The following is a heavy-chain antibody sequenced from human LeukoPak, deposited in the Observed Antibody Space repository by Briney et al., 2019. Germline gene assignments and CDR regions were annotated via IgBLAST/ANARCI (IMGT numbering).Heavy chain of an antibody. Sequence: TRGESLKISCKGPGYTFTSYYMHWVRQAPGQGLEWMGIINPSGGSTSYAQKFQGRVTMTRDTSTSTVYMELSSLRSENTAVYYCARDLGRTANFDYWGQGTLVTVSS. V-gene: IGHV1-46*01. CDR1: GYTFTSYY. CDR2: INPSGGST. CDR3: ARDLGRTANFDY. D-gene: IGHD3-16*01. J-gene: IGHJ4*02.